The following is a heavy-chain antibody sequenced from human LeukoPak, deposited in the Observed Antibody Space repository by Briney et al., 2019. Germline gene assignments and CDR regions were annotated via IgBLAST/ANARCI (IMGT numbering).Heavy chain of an antibody. Sequence: GGSLRLSCAASGISFSNYWMTWIRQALEKGLQWVANIKEDGSDKNYADSVKGRCTISRDNAKNLLYLQMNSLRAEDTAVYYCARWTDWYFDLWGRGTLVTVSS. CDR2: IKEDGSDK. D-gene: IGHD3/OR15-3a*01. V-gene: IGHV3-7*01. CDR1: GISFSNYW. CDR3: ARWTDWYFDL. J-gene: IGHJ2*01.